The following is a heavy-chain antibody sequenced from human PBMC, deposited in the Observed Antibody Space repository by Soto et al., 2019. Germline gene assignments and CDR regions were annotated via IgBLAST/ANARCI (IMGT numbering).Heavy chain of an antibody. CDR2: IYPDDSDT. CDR3: ASSVVVPSTMNYFEL. J-gene: IGHJ4*02. V-gene: IGHV5-51*01. D-gene: IGHD2-2*01. Sequence: LKISCKTSGYGCTNYWLAWVRQLPGKGLEWMGIIYPDDSDTKYGPSFKGQVTISVDKSITTAYLQWSSLKASDTAMYFCASSVVVPSTMNYFELWGKGTLVTVS. CDR1: GYGCTNYW.